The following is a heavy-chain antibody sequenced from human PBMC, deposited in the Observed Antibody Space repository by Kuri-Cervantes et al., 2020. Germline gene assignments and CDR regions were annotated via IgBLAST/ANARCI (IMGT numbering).Heavy chain of an antibody. Sequence: GGSLRLSCAASGFTFSHYGMHWVRQAPGKGLEWVANIKQDGSEKYYVDSVKGRFTISRDNAKNSLYLQMNSLRAEDTAVYYRAREGGGFFIHWGQGTLVTVSS. CDR1: GFTFSHYG. V-gene: IGHV3-7*01. CDR2: IKQDGSEK. D-gene: IGHD3-16*01. CDR3: AREGGGFFIH. J-gene: IGHJ4*02.